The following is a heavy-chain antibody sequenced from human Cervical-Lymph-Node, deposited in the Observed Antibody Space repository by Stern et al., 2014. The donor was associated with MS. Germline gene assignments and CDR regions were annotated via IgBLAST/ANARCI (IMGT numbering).Heavy chain of an antibody. CDR2: MNPNTGNS. Sequence: VQLVESGAEVKKPGASVKVSCVTSGYTFTDSDINWVRQVPGQGLEWMGWMNPNTGNSAYAQEFQGRVTMTSSLSITTAFMDLSSLRSEDTAVYYCARGPHQAYGSGYYFRLDDWGXXTVVTVSP. J-gene: IGHJ4*01. CDR1: GYTFTDSD. CDR3: ARGPHQAYGSGYYFRLDD. D-gene: IGHD3-22*01. V-gene: IGHV1-8*01.